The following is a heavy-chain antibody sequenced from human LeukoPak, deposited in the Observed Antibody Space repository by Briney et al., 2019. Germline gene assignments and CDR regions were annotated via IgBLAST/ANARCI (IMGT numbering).Heavy chain of an antibody. CDR2: IRSKSYGGTA. J-gene: IGHJ4*02. CDR1: GFTFGDYT. V-gene: IGHV3-49*04. Sequence: GRSLRLSCTASGFTFGDYTMNWVRQAPGKGLEWGGFIRSKSYGGTAEDAASMKGRFTISRDDSKIIAYLQMNILKTEDTAVYYCTKGTCSGGTCYSNCWGQGTLVTVSA. CDR3: TKGTCSGGTCYSNC. D-gene: IGHD2-15*01.